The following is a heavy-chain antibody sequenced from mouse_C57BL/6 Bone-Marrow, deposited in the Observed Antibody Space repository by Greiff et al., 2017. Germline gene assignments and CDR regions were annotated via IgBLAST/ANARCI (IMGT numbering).Heavy chain of an antibody. J-gene: IGHJ4*01. CDR2: ISSGGSYT. CDR3: ARHLYGYDAMDY. D-gene: IGHD1-1*01. CDR1: GFTFSSYG. V-gene: IGHV5-6*01. Sequence: VQLQESGGDLVKPGGSLKLSCAASGFTFSSYGMSWVSQTPDKRLEWVATISSGGSYTYYPDSVKGRFTISRDNANNTLYLQISSLKSEDTAMYYCARHLYGYDAMDYWGQGTSVTVSA.